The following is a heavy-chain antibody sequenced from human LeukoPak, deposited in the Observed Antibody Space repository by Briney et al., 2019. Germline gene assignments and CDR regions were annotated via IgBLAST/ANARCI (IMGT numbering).Heavy chain of an antibody. V-gene: IGHV1-2*02. Sequence: ASVKVSCKASGYTFTGYYMHWVRQAPGQGLEWMGWINPNSGGTNYAQKFQGRVTMTRDTSISTAYMELSRLRSDDTAVYYCARAGLNYGSGSYYTIWGQGTLVTVSS. CDR3: ARAGLNYGSGSYYTI. D-gene: IGHD3-10*01. CDR1: GYTFTGYY. CDR2: INPNSGGT. J-gene: IGHJ4*02.